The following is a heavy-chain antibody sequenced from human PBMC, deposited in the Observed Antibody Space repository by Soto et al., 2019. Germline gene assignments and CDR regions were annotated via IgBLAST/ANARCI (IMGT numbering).Heavy chain of an antibody. J-gene: IGHJ4*02. CDR1: GGTFSSYA. CDR3: ALDLGWKSPPYPAGTVYFDY. Sequence: QVQLVQSGAEVKKPGSSVKVSCKASGGTFSSYAISWVRQAPGQGLEWMGGIIPIFGTANYAQKFQGRVTITADNSRSTAYMGLSSLRSEDTAGYYCALDLGWKSPPYPAGTVYFDYWGQGTLVTVSS. D-gene: IGHD4-17*01. CDR2: IIPIFGTA. V-gene: IGHV1-69*06.